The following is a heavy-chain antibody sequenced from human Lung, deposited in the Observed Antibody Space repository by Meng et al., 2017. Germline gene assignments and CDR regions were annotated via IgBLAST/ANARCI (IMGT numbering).Heavy chain of an antibody. CDR1: GGSFSTSY. J-gene: IGHJ4*02. D-gene: IGHD4-11*01. V-gene: IGHV4-34*01. Sequence: HVRQRQGGAGLLKPAGPLSLPCFVSGGSFSTSYWSWIRQPPGKGLEWSGEINHSGSTNYNPSLESRATISVDTSQNNLSLKLSSVTAADSAVYYCARGPTTMAHDFDYWGQGTLVTVSS. CDR2: INHSGST. CDR3: ARGPTTMAHDFDY.